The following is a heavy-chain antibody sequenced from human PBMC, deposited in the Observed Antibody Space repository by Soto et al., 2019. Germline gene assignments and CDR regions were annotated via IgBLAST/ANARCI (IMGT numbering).Heavy chain of an antibody. CDR1: GGSISSSY. Sequence: QVQLQESGPGLVKPSETLSLTCSVSGGSISSSYWSWIRQPAGRGLEWIGRIYTRGSTNYNPSLKSRVTMSVDTSKNQFSLKLSSVTAADTAVYYCARDGGIATDYFDYWGQGTLVTVSS. CDR2: IYTRGST. CDR3: ARDGGIATDYFDY. D-gene: IGHD6-25*01. J-gene: IGHJ4*02. V-gene: IGHV4-4*07.